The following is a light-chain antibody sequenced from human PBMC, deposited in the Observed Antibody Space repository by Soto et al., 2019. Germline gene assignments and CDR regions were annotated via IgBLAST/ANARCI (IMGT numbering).Light chain of an antibody. CDR1: QSVSSN. CDR2: DAA. CDR3: QQYNKWPLT. V-gene: IGKV3-15*01. J-gene: IGKJ4*01. Sequence: EIVMTQSPATLSVSPGEGATLSCRASQSVSSNLAWYHQKPGQAPRLLIYDAATKATGIPARISGSGSGTEFTLPISSLQSEDFAVYSCQQYNKWPLTFGGGTKVEIK.